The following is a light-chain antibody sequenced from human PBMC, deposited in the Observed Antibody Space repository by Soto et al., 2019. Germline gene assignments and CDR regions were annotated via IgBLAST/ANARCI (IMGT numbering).Light chain of an antibody. V-gene: IGLV1-40*01. CDR1: SSNIGAGYD. Sequence: QSALTKPPSVKGAPGQRITISCTGSSSNIGAGYDVHWYQQLPGTAPKLLIYDNTNRPSGVPDRFSGSKSGTSASLAITGLQAEDEADYYCQSYDNSLSGSYVFGTGTKVTV. CDR2: DNT. J-gene: IGLJ1*01. CDR3: QSYDNSLSGSYV.